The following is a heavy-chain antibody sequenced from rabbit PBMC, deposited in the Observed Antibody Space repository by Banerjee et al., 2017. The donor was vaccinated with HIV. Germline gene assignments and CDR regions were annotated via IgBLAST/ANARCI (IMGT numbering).Heavy chain of an antibody. J-gene: IGHJ4*01. CDR2: VAAGVSFTT. D-gene: IGHD6-1*01. CDR1: GFSFSSSYW. V-gene: IGHV1S45*01. Sequence: TASGFSFSSSYWICWVRQPPGKGPEWIACVAAGVSFTTYYASWAKGRFTISKTSSTTVTLQMTSLTAADTATYFCARLGHADYPYAYGLKLWGPGTLVTVS. CDR3: ARLGHADYPYAYGLKL.